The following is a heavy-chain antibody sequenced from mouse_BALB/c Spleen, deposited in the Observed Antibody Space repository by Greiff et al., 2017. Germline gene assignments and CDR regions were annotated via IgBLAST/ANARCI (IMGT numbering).Heavy chain of an antibody. J-gene: IGHJ3*01. CDR2: ILPGSGST. CDR3: ARRGYGKGAY. Sequence: QVQLQQSGAELMKPGASVKISCKATGYTFSSYWIEWVKQRPGHGLEWIGEILPGSGSTNYNEKFKGKATFTADTSSNTAYMQLSSLTSEDSAVYYCARRGYGKGAYWGQGTLVTVSA. CDR1: GYTFSSYW. D-gene: IGHD2-10*02. V-gene: IGHV1-9*01.